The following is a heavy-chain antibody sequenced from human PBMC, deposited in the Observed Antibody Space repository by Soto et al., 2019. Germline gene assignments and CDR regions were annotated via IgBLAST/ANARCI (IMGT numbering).Heavy chain of an antibody. V-gene: IGHV3-23*01. CDR2: ISGSGDSK. CDR3: ARSGDNYNRLDY. D-gene: IGHD1-1*01. J-gene: IGHJ4*02. CDR1: GFTFSSYA. Sequence: PGGSLRLSCAASGFTFSSYALSWVRQGPGKGLEWVSGISGSGDSKHYSDSVKGRFSISRDNTKSLLYLQMNSLRAEDTAVYYCARSGDNYNRLDYWGQGTPVTVSS.